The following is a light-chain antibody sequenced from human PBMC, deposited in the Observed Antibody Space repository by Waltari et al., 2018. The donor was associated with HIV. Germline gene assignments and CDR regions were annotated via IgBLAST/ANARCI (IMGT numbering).Light chain of an antibody. V-gene: IGLV1-44*01. J-gene: IGLJ2*01. CDR3: SAWDVTLNGLV. Sequence: QSLLTQSPSASGTPGQRVNISCFGTSSTIGSRSVTGYQHFPGTPPKLLIFSNTERPSGVPDRFSGSKSGTSASLAISGLHSQDEADYYCSAWDVTLNGLVFGGGTRLSVL. CDR2: SNT. CDR1: SSTIGSRS.